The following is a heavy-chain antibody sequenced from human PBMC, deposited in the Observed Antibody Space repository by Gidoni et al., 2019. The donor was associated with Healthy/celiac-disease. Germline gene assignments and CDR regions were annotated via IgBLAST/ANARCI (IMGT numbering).Heavy chain of an antibody. CDR3: AKCARPAFYYYGMDV. CDR1: GFTFADYA. D-gene: IGHD6-6*01. CDR2: MSWDGGST. V-gene: IGHV3-43D*04. J-gene: IGHJ6*01. Sequence: VPLVESGGVVVQPGGPLRLSCEASGFTFADYAIHWVRQAPGKGLEWVSLMSWDGGSTYYADSVKGRFTISRDNSKNSLYLQMNSLRAEDTALYYCAKCARPAFYYYGMDVWGQGTTVTVSS.